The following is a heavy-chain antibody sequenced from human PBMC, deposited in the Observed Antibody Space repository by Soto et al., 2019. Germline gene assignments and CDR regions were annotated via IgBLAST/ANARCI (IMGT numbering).Heavy chain of an antibody. CDR3: ARDSAILPATYFDY. CDR1: GYIFSDYV. D-gene: IGHD2-15*01. J-gene: IGHJ4*02. V-gene: IGHV1-3*01. CDR2: IYGDNTYT. Sequence: QVQLVQSGAEMKQPGASVKLSCKTSGYIFSDYVIHWVRQAPGQRPEWIGYIYGDNTYTKYSEKFQGRVNITSDTFATTGYMELSSLTSEDTAVYYCARDSAILPATYFDYWGLGTLVTVFS.